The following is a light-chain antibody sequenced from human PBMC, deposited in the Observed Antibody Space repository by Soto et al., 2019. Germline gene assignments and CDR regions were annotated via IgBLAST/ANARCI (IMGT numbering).Light chain of an antibody. CDR2: GAS. Sequence: EIVMTQSPATLSVSPGERAILSCRASQSVSSNLAWYQQKPGQAPSILIYGASTRETGTLARFSGSGAGTECTRTISSLQSEDFAVYYCQHYKKSTIGFGQGTRLEIK. CDR3: QHYKKSTIG. J-gene: IGKJ5*01. V-gene: IGKV3-15*01. CDR1: QSVSSN.